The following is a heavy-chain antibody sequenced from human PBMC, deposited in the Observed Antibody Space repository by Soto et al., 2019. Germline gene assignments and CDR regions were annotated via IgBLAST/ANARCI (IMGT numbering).Heavy chain of an antibody. CDR1: GGSISSGGYY. J-gene: IGHJ4*02. CDR2: IYYSGST. D-gene: IGHD3-22*01. CDR3: ARDTATYYYDSSGYLSYYFDY. Sequence: SETLSLTCTVSGGSISSGGYYWSGIRQHPGKGLEWIGYIYYSGSTYYNPSLKSRVTISVDTSKNQFSLKLSSVTAADTAVYYCARDTATYYYDSSGYLSYYFDYWGQGTLVTVSS. V-gene: IGHV4-31*03.